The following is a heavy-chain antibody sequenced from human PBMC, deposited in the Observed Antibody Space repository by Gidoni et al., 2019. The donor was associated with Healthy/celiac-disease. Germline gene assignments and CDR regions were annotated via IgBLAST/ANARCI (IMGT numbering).Heavy chain of an antibody. CDR1: GFSFSYYY. Sequence: QVQLVESGGGLVKAGRSLRRSCAGSGFSFSYYYMSWIRQAPGKGLEWVSYISSRVSTIYYATVKGRFTLSRDNAKNSLYLQMNSLRAEDTAVYYCARGYCSSTSCRYFDYWGQGTLVTVSS. V-gene: IGHV3-11*01. J-gene: IGHJ4*02. CDR2: ISSRVSTI. D-gene: IGHD2-2*01. CDR3: ARGYCSSTSCRYFDY.